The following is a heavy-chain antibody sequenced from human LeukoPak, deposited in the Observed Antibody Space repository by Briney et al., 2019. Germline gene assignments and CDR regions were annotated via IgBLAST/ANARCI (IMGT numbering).Heavy chain of an antibody. J-gene: IGHJ6*03. Sequence: SQTLSLTCTVSGGSISSGSYYWSWIRQPAGKGLEWIGRIYTSGSTNYNPSLKSRVTISVDTSKNQFSLKLSSVTAADTAVYYCARDHGDYYYYMDVWGKGTTVTISS. CDR3: ARDHGDYYYYMDV. CDR1: GGSISSGSYY. CDR2: IYTSGST. D-gene: IGHD3-16*01. V-gene: IGHV4-61*02.